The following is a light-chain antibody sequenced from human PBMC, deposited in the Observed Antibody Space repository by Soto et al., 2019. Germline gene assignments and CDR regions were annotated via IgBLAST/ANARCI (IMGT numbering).Light chain of an antibody. CDR1: QSVSSSY. Sequence: EIVLTQSPGTLSLSPGERATLSCSASQSVSSSYLAWYQQKPGQAPRLLIYGASSRATGIPDRFSGSGSGTDFTLTISRLEPEDFATYYCQQLHGYPITFGQGTRLEIK. V-gene: IGKV3-20*01. CDR2: GAS. CDR3: QQLHGYPIT. J-gene: IGKJ5*01.